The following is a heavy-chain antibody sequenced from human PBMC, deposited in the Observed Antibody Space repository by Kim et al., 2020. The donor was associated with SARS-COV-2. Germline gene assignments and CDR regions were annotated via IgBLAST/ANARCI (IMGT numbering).Heavy chain of an antibody. D-gene: IGHD6-19*01. V-gene: IGHV3-74*01. J-gene: IGHJ4*02. CDR3: ARRAYTSGWWYFDY. Sequence: YADSVKGRFTISRDNAKNTLSLQMNSLGDEDTAVYYCARRAYTSGWWYFDYWGQGILVTVSS.